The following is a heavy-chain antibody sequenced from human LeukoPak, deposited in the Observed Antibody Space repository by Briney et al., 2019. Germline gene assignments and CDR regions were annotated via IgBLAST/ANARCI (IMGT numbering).Heavy chain of an antibody. CDR2: INTSGNT. CDR3: ARGLSSGSYFGGYYYMDV. CDR1: GDSISNYY. V-gene: IGHV4-4*07. D-gene: IGHD1-26*01. J-gene: IGHJ6*03. Sequence: SETLSLTCTVSGDSISNYYWTWIRQSAGKGLQWIGRINTSGNTNYNPYLKSRVTMSLDTSKNQFSLNLSSVTAADTAVYYCARGLSSGSYFGGYYYMDVWGKGTTVTVSS.